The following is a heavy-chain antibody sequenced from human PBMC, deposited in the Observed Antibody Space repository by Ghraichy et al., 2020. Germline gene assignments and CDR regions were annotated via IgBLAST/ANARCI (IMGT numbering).Heavy chain of an antibody. D-gene: IGHD3-9*01. CDR1: GFTFSSYE. CDR2: ISGSGTTI. Sequence: GGSLRLSCAASGFTFSSYEMNWVRQAPGKGLEWVSYISGSGTTIYYADSVKGRFTISRDNAKNSLYLQMNSLGAEDTAVYYCARGATANWFFDFWGQGTLVTVSS. V-gene: IGHV3-48*03. J-gene: IGHJ4*02. CDR3: ARGATANWFFDF.